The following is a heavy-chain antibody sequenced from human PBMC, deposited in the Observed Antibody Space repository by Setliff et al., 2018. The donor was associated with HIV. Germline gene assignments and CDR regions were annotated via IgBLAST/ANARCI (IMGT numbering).Heavy chain of an antibody. CDR2: IRSKAYGGTA. V-gene: IGHV3-49*04. CDR3: AKASRGEYYDNSGFFVTYFDN. D-gene: IGHD3-22*01. CDR1: GLIFGDHA. Sequence: GGSLRLSCTASGLIFGDHAMSWVRQAPGKGLEWVGFIRSKAYGGTAEYAASVEGRFTISRDNSGDTLYLHMNNLRAEDTAVYYCAKASRGEYYDNSGFFVTYFDNWGQGKLVTVSS. J-gene: IGHJ4*02.